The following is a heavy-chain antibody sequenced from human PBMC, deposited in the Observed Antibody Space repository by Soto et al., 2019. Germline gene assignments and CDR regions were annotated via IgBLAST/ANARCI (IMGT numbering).Heavy chain of an antibody. V-gene: IGHV4-59*01. CDR3: ARGSYGSGSYYLPGDNWFDP. Sequence: SETLSLTCTGSGGSISSYYWSWIRQPPGKGLEWIGYIYYSGSTNYNPSLKSRVTISVDTSKNQFSLKLSSVTAADTAVYYCARGSYGSGSYYLPGDNWFDPWGQGTLVTVSS. CDR1: GGSISSYY. CDR2: IYYSGST. D-gene: IGHD3-10*01. J-gene: IGHJ5*02.